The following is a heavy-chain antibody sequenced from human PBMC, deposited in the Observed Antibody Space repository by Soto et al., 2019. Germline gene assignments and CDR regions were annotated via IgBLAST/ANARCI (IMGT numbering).Heavy chain of an antibody. CDR2: IYHSGST. D-gene: IGHD1-26*01. Sequence: SETLSLTCAVSGGSISSGGYSWSWIRHPPGKGLEWIGYIYHSGSTYYNPSLKSRVTISVDRSKNQFSLKLSSVTAADTAVYYCARLSGSYIPYFDYWGQGTLVTVSS. CDR1: GGSISSGGYS. CDR3: ARLSGSYIPYFDY. V-gene: IGHV4-30-2*01. J-gene: IGHJ4*02.